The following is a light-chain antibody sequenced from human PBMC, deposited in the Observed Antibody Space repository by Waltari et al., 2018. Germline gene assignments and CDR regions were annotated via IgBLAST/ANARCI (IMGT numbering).Light chain of an antibody. CDR1: QSVSTY. Sequence: VILTQSPATLSLSPGDIATLSCRASQSVSTYLTWYHQKPGQAPRLLIYGASSRATGIPDRFSGSGSGTEFTLTISRLEPEDFGSYFCQKYSSSPLTFGGGTKVEIK. J-gene: IGKJ4*01. CDR3: QKYSSSPLT. V-gene: IGKV3-20*01. CDR2: GAS.